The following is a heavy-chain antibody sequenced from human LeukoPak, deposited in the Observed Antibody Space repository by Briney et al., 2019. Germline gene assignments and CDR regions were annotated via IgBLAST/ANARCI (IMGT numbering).Heavy chain of an antibody. V-gene: IGHV3-30*02. CDR3: ARGWGRTYYDISTGRGGAFDI. D-gene: IGHD3-9*01. CDR2: IRYDGSNK. Sequence: GSLRLSCAASGFTFSSYGMHWVRQAPGKGLEWVAFIRYDGSNKYYADSVKGRFTISRDNSKNTLYLQMNSLRAEDTAVYYCARGWGRTYYDISTGRGGAFDIWGQGTMVTVSS. J-gene: IGHJ3*02. CDR1: GFTFSSYG.